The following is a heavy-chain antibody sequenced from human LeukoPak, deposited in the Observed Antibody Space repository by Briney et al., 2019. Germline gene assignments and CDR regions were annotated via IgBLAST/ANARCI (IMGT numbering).Heavy chain of an antibody. CDR2: ISGSGGST. CDR1: GFTFSSYA. V-gene: IGHV3-23*01. Sequence: SGGSLRLSCAASGFTFSSYAMSWVRPAPGKGLEWVSAISGSGGSTYYADSVKGRFTISRDNSKNTQYLQMNSLRAEDMSVYDCAKDRGNKMVRGASLWGQGTIVTVSS. J-gene: IGHJ3*01. CDR3: AKDRGNKMVRGASL. D-gene: IGHD3-10*01.